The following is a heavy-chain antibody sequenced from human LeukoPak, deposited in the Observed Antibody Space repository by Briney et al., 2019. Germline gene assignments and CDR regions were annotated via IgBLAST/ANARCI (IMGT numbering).Heavy chain of an antibody. V-gene: IGHV4-59*01. J-gene: IGHJ3*02. CDR2: IYYSGST. CDR1: GGSISSYY. Sequence: SETLSLTCTVSGGSISSYYWCWIRQPPGKGLEWIGYIYYSGSTNYNPSLKSRVTISVDTSKNQFSLKLSSVTAADTAVYYCARIYDSSGYPAFDIWGQGTMVTVSS. CDR3: ARIYDSSGYPAFDI. D-gene: IGHD3-22*01.